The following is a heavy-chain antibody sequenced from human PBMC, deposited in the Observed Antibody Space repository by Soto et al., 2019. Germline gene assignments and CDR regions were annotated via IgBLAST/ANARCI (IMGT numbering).Heavy chain of an antibody. CDR1: GGTFSSYT. Sequence: QVQLVQSGAEVKKPGSSVKVSCKASGGTFSSYTISWVRQAPGQGLEWMGRIIPILGIANYAQKFQGRVTITADKPTRKAYMQLSSLRSQDTAVYYCARDGGWSRGFVLWGQGTLVTVAT. CDR3: ARDGGWSRGFVL. J-gene: IGHJ5*02. V-gene: IGHV1-69*08. D-gene: IGHD2-15*01. CDR2: IIPILGIA.